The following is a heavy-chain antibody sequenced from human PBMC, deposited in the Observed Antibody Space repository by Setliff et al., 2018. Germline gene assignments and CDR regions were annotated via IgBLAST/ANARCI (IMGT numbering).Heavy chain of an antibody. CDR2: ISGTGGST. Sequence: GGSLRLSCAASGFTFSSYAMSWVRQAPGKGLEWVSAISGTGGSTYYADSVKGRFTISRDNSKNTLYLQMDSLRAEDTAVYYCTRDYGFCSGGSCSYYGMDVWGQGTTVTVSS. V-gene: IGHV3-23*01. CDR1: GFTFSSYA. CDR3: TRDYGFCSGGSCSYYGMDV. J-gene: IGHJ6*02. D-gene: IGHD2-15*01.